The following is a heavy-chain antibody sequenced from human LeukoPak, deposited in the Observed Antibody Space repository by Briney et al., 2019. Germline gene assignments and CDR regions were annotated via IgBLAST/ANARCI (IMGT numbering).Heavy chain of an antibody. Sequence: PGGSLRLSCAVSGFTFSSYAINWVRQAPGKGLEWVSSISGSSGSTFYADSGKGRFTISRDNSKNTLYLQMNSLRAEDTAEYYCAKVHVVITTTGSWFDPWGQGTLVTVSS. CDR1: GFTFSSYA. J-gene: IGHJ5*02. D-gene: IGHD3-22*01. CDR3: AKVHVVITTTGSWFDP. CDR2: ISGSSGST. V-gene: IGHV3-23*01.